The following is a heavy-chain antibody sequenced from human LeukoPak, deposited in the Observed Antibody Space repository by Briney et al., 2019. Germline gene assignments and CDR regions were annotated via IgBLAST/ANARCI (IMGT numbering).Heavy chain of an antibody. CDR3: ARGSYYYDSSGTLPPPPRDY. D-gene: IGHD3-22*01. V-gene: IGHV1-18*01. Sequence: ASVKVSCKASGYTFTSYGISWVRQAPGQGLEWMGWISAYNGNTNYAQKLQGRVTMTTDTSTSTAYMELRSLRSDDTAVYYCARGSYYYDSSGTLPPPPRDYWGQGTLVTVSS. CDR1: GYTFTSYG. J-gene: IGHJ4*02. CDR2: ISAYNGNT.